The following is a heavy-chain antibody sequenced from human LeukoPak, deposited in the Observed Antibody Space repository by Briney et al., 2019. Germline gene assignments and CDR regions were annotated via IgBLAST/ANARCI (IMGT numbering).Heavy chain of an antibody. D-gene: IGHD2-2*01. CDR3: ARVRGSTDWYVDY. CDR1: GFTLSSYG. V-gene: IGHV3-33*01. J-gene: IGHJ4*02. CDR2: IYSDESNK. Sequence: GRSLRLSCAASGFTLSSYGMHWVRQAPGKGLEWVAIIYSDESNKYYAGSVRGRFTISRDISKNTLFLQMNSLSAEDTAVYYCARVRGSTDWYVDYWGQGTLVTVSS.